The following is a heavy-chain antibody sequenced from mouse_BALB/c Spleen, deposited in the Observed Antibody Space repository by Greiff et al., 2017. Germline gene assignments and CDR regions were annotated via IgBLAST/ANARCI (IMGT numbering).Heavy chain of an antibody. CDR3: TRVGDGDAFAY. V-gene: IGHV1-69*02. CDR1: GYTFTSYW. Sequence: QVQLQQPGAELVRPGASVKLSCKASGYTFTSYWINWVKQRPGQGLEWIGNIYPSDSFTNYNQKFKDKATLTADTSSSTAYMQLSSPTSEDASDYCCTRVGDGDAFAYWGQGTLVTVSA. D-gene: IGHD2-13*01. J-gene: IGHJ3*01. CDR2: IYPSDSFT.